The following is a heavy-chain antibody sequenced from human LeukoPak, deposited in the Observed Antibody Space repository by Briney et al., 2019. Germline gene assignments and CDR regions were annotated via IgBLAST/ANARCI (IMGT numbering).Heavy chain of an antibody. CDR1: GFTFSSYS. Sequence: GGSLRLSCAASGFTFSSYSMNWVRQAPGKGLEWVSAISSSSSYIYYADSVKGRFTISRDNAKNSLYLQMNSLRAEDTAVYYCARVRGPRIGQTPKGYYFDYWGQGTLVTVSS. V-gene: IGHV3-21*01. CDR2: ISSSSSYI. J-gene: IGHJ4*02. D-gene: IGHD2-15*01. CDR3: ARVRGPRIGQTPKGYYFDY.